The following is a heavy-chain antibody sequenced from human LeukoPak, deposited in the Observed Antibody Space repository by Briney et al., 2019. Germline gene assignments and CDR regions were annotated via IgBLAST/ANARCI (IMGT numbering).Heavy chain of an antibody. J-gene: IGHJ4*02. CDR2: ISSNGGST. V-gene: IGHV3-64D*06. D-gene: IGHD3-10*01. CDR3: VKSGSYYNEPYYFDY. CDR1: GFTFSRYA. Sequence: GGSLTLSCSASGFTFSRYAMHWVRQAPGKGLEYVSGISSNGGSTYYADSVKGRFTISRDNSKNTLYLQMSSLRAEDTAVYYCVKSGSYYNEPYYFDYWGQGTLVTVSS.